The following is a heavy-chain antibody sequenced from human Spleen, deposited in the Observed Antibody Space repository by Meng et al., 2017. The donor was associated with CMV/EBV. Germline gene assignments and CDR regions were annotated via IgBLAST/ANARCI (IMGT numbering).Heavy chain of an antibody. Sequence: GESLKISCAASGFTFSSYRMNWVRQAPGKGLEWVSSISSSSSYIYYADSAKGRFSISTDNAKNSLYLQMNSLRAEDTAVYYCARGGEYCSSTSCYQVIAYYFDFWGQGTLVTVSS. D-gene: IGHD2-2*01. J-gene: IGHJ4*02. CDR2: ISSSSSYI. V-gene: IGHV3-21*01. CDR3: ARGGEYCSSTSCYQVIAYYFDF. CDR1: GFTFSSYR.